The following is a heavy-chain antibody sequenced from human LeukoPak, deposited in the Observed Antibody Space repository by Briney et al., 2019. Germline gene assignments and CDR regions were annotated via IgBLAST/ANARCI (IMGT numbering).Heavy chain of an antibody. CDR3: AKQYSSGWLVWYYFDY. CDR1: GFTFSSYG. D-gene: IGHD6-19*01. Sequence: GRSLRLSCAASGFTFSSYGMHWVRQAPGKWLEWVAVISYDGSNKYYADSVKGRFTISRDNSKNTLYLQMNSLRAEDTAVYYCAKQYSSGWLVWYYFDYWGQGTLVTVSS. J-gene: IGHJ4*02. CDR2: ISYDGSNK. V-gene: IGHV3-30*18.